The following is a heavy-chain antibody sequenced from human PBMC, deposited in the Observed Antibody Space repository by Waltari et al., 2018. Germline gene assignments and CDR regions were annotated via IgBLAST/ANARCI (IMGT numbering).Heavy chain of an antibody. V-gene: IGHV3-23*04. Sequence: EVQLVESGGGLVQPGGSLRLSCAASGFTFSSYAMSWVRQAPGKGLEWVSAISGSGGSTYDADSVKGRFTISRDNSKNTLYLQMNSLRAEDTAVYYCARGTAAGRNYYYYGMDVWGQGTTVTVSS. CDR3: ARGTAAGRNYYYYGMDV. CDR2: ISGSGGST. J-gene: IGHJ6*02. D-gene: IGHD6-13*01. CDR1: GFTFSSYA.